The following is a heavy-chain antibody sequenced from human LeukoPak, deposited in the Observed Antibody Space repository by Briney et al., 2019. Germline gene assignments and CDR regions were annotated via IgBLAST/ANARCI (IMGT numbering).Heavy chain of an antibody. D-gene: IGHD2-2*01. CDR2: IYYSRRT. V-gene: IGHV4-59*08. J-gene: IGHJ5*02. CDR3: ARRDGYCSSSSCYFARFDP. CDR1: GGSINSYY. Sequence: PSETLSLTCTVSGGSINSYYWSWIRQPPGKGLEWMGDIYYSRRTNYNPSLKSRLTVSVDTSKNQFSLKPSTVPAADTAVYHCARRDGYCSSSSCYFARFDPWGQGTLVTVSS.